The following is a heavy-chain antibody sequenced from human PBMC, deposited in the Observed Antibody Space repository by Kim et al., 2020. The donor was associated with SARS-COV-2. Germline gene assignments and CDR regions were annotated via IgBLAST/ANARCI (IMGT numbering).Heavy chain of an antibody. CDR1: GGSIRSDGYY. J-gene: IGHJ5*02. CDR2: IYYSGST. D-gene: IGHD3-10*01. CDR3: ARDPDGSNWFDP. Sequence: SETLSLTCNVSGGSIRSDGYYWSWIRQDPGKGLEWIGYIYYSGSTYYNPSLKSRVTISVDTSKNQFSLKLSSVTVADTAVYYFARDPDGSNWFDPWGQGT. V-gene: IGHV4-31*03.